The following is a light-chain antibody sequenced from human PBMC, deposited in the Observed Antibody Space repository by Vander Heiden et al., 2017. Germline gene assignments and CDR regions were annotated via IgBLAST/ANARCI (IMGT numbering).Light chain of an antibody. CDR1: QNNGSY. J-gene: IGKJ4*01. V-gene: IGKV1-39*01. CDR3: QQSNSTPLLT. Sequence: DIQMTQSPSSLSASVGDRVTITCRASQNNGSYGNGYQQKQGKAPKHLIYSASYLQSGVPSRFSGSGSGTDFTLTISSLRPEDFATYYCQQSNSTPLLTFGGGTKVEIK. CDR2: SAS.